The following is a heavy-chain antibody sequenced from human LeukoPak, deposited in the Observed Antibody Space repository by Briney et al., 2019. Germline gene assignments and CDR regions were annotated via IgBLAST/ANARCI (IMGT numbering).Heavy chain of an antibody. CDR2: INPSGGST. Sequence: ASVKVSCKASGYTFTSYYMHWVRQAPGQGLEWMGIINPSGGSTSYAQKFQGRVTMTRDTSKSTVYMELSSLRSEDTAVYYCARSGYCSGGSCSDAFDIWGQGTMVTVSS. V-gene: IGHV1-46*01. CDR1: GYTFTSYY. J-gene: IGHJ3*02. CDR3: ARSGYCSGGSCSDAFDI. D-gene: IGHD2-15*01.